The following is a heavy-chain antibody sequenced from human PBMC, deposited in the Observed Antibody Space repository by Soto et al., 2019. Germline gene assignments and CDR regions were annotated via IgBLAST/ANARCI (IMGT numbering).Heavy chain of an antibody. CDR2: IYHSGST. Sequence: PSETLSLTCAVSGGSISSSNWWSWVRQPPGKGLEWIGEIYHSGSTNYNPSLKSRVTISVDKSKNQFSLKLSSVTAAATAVYYCARDRGVTISLYGMDVWGQGTTVTVSS. V-gene: IGHV4-4*02. CDR1: GGSISSSNW. CDR3: ARDRGVTISLYGMDV. J-gene: IGHJ6*02. D-gene: IGHD3-9*01.